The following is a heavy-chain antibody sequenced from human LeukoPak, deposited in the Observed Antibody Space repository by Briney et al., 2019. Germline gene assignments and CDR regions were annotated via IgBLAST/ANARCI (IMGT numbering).Heavy chain of an antibody. CDR2: IYYSGST. D-gene: IGHD5-12*01. V-gene: IGHV4-59*08. CDR3: ARQGVRGYDYPFDY. J-gene: IGHJ4*02. Sequence: SETLSLTCTVSGGSISGYYWSWVRQPPGKGLDWIGYIYYSGSTNYNPSLKSRVTISVDTSKDQFSLKLSSVTAADTAVYYCARQGVRGYDYPFDYWGQGTLVSVCS. CDR1: GGSISGYY.